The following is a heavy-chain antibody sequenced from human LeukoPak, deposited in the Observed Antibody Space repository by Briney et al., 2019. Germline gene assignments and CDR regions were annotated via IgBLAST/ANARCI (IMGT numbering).Heavy chain of an antibody. D-gene: IGHD2-2*01. J-gene: IGHJ4*02. CDR1: GFSFSSYT. Sequence: KPGESLRLSCAASGFSFSSYTMNWVRQAPGKGLEWVSSISSSGGHIYYGDSVKGRFTVSRDNAKNSLYLQMNSLRVEDTAVYYCARPTYCSNTRCYPFDYWGQGTLVTVSS. CDR3: ARPTYCSNTRCYPFDY. CDR2: ISSSGGHI. V-gene: IGHV3-21*06.